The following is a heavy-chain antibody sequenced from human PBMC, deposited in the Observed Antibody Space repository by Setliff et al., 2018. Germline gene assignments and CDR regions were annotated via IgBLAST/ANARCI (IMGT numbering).Heavy chain of an antibody. D-gene: IGHD1-1*01. J-gene: IGHJ4*02. CDR3: ATTGTYRYFDY. CDR2: IYYSGTT. Sequence: PSETLSLTCTVSGGSISSYYWSWIRQPPGKGLEWIGYIYYSGTTYYNPSLKSRVTMSVDTSKNQFSLRLNSVTASDTAVYYCATTGTYRYFDYWGQGTLVTVSS. V-gene: IGHV4-59*04. CDR1: GGSISSYY.